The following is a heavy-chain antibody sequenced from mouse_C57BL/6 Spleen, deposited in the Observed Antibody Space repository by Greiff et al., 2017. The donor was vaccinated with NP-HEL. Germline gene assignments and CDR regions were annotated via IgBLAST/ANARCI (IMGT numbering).Heavy chain of an antibody. J-gene: IGHJ1*03. CDR1: GYAFSSSW. Sequence: QVQLQQSGPELVKPGASVKISCKASGYAFSSSWMNWVKQRPGKGLEWIGRIYPGDGDTNYNGKFKGKATLTADKSSSTAYMQLSSLTSEDSAVYFCARSSGVWYFDVWGTGTTVTVSS. D-gene: IGHD1-3*01. V-gene: IGHV1-82*01. CDR3: ARSSGVWYFDV. CDR2: IYPGDGDT.